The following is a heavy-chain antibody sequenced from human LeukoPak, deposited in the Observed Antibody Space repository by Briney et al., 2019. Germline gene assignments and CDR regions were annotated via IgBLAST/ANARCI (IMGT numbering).Heavy chain of an antibody. V-gene: IGHV4-4*09. CDR1: GDSISSHY. CDR3: ARHSNYDDYYYMDV. J-gene: IGHJ6*03. D-gene: IGHD4-11*01. Sequence: SETLSLTCAVSGDSISSHYWSWIRQAPGKGLEWIGYIYTSGSPNYNPSLKSRVTISVDTSKNQFSLKLSSVTAADTAVYYCARHSNYDDYYYMDVWGKGTTVTVSS. CDR2: IYTSGSP.